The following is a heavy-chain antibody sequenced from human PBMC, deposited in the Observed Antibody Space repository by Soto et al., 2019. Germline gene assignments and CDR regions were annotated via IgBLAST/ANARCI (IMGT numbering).Heavy chain of an antibody. D-gene: IGHD3-9*01. CDR1: GGSFSGYY. V-gene: IGHV4-34*01. Sequence: SETLSLTCAFYGGSFSGYYWTLIRQPPGTGLEWIGEINHSGSTNYNPSLKSRVTISVDTSKNQFSLKLSSVTAADTAVYYCARHSPDFDWLSQFDYWGQGTLVTVSS. CDR3: ARHSPDFDWLSQFDY. J-gene: IGHJ4*02. CDR2: INHSGST.